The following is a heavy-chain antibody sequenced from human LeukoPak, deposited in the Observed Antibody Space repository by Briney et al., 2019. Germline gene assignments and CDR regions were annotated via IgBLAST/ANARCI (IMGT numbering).Heavy chain of an antibody. CDR2: ISYDGSNK. Sequence: GGSLRLSCAASGFTFSSYGMHWVRQAPGKGLEWVAVISYDGSNKYYADSVKGRFTISRDNSKNTLYLQMNSLRAEDTAVYYCARDFDYVWGSYRYTGLADYWGQGTLVTVSS. V-gene: IGHV3-30*03. CDR3: ARDFDYVWGSYRYTGLADY. J-gene: IGHJ4*02. CDR1: GFTFSSYG. D-gene: IGHD3-16*02.